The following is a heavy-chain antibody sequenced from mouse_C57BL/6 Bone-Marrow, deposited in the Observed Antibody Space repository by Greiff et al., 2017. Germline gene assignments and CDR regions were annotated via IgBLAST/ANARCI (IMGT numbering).Heavy chain of an antibody. CDR3: ARGYYGTYYYAMDY. J-gene: IGHJ4*01. V-gene: IGHV1-64*01. CDR2: IPPNSGST. CDR1: GYTFTSYW. D-gene: IGHD1-1*01. Sequence: QVQLQQPGAELVKPGASVKLSCKASGYTFTSYWMHWVKQRPGQGLEWIGMIPPNSGSTNYNEKFKSKATLTVDKSSSTAYMQLSSLTSEDSAVYYCARGYYGTYYYAMDYWGQGTSVTVSS.